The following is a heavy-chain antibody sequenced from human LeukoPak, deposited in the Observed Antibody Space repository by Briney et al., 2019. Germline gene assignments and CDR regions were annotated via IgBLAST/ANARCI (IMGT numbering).Heavy chain of an antibody. CDR2: TYYRSKWFN. Sequence: QILSLTCATSGDSVSNNGAAWNWIRQSPSRGLEWLGRTYYRSKWFNDYAESVKSRITINPDTSKNQFSLQLNSVTPEDTAVYYCARGRDLFLDSWGQGTLVTVSS. CDR3: ARGRDLFLDS. D-gene: IGHD2-21*01. J-gene: IGHJ4*02. V-gene: IGHV6-1*01. CDR1: GDSVSNNGAA.